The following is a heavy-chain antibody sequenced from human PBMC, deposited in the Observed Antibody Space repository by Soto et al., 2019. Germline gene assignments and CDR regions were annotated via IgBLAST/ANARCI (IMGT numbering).Heavy chain of an antibody. CDR1: GFTFSDYW. D-gene: IGHD3-16*01. CDR2: VNSDGSGT. V-gene: IGHV3-74*01. J-gene: IGHJ4*02. Sequence: GGSLRLSCAASGFTFSDYWMHWIRQTPGKGLVWVSRVNSDGSGTSYADSVKGRFTISRDNAKNTLYLQMNRLRAEATAVYYCARDLTGLVFDYWGQGTLVTVSS. CDR3: ARDLTGLVFDY.